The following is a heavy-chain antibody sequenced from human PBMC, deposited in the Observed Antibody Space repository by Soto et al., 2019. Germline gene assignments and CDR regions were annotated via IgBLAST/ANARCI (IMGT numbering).Heavy chain of an antibody. J-gene: IGHJ4*02. CDR3: AREIMARGTMITGRLFDY. CDR1: GYSFTGYS. D-gene: IGHD3-22*01. Sequence: QVQLVQSGAEVKKPGASVKVSCKASGYSFTGYSVHWVRQAPGQGLEWMGWISPKSGGTKYAQKLQGRVSMTRDTSITTVFMELSRVTSDDTAVYYCAREIMARGTMITGRLFDYWGQGSLVTVSS. CDR2: ISPKSGGT. V-gene: IGHV1-2*02.